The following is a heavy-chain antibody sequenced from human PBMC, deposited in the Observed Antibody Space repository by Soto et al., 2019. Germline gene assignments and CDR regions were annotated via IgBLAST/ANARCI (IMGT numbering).Heavy chain of an antibody. J-gene: IGHJ4*02. Sequence: GGSLRLSCAASGFAFSDYAMNWVRQAPGKGLEWVSAISGGAGDTYYADSVKGRFTISRDNSKNTLYLQMKSLRAEDTAIYYCAKSSRITLVRGVTDYWGQGTLVTVSS. CDR1: GFAFSDYA. D-gene: IGHD3-10*01. V-gene: IGHV3-23*01. CDR3: AKSSRITLVRGVTDY. CDR2: ISGGAGDT.